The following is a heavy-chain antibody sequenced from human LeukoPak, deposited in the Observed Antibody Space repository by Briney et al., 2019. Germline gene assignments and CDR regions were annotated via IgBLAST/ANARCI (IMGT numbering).Heavy chain of an antibody. D-gene: IGHD5-24*01. CDR2: IYHSGST. CDR3: AREMATTNGVFDY. Sequence: PSETLSLTCTVSGYSISSGYYWGWIRQPPGKGLEWIGSIYHSGSTYYNPSLKSRVTISVDTSKNQFSLKLSSVTAADTAVYYCAREMATTNGVFDYWGQGTLVTVSS. CDR1: GYSISSGYY. J-gene: IGHJ4*02. V-gene: IGHV4-38-2*02.